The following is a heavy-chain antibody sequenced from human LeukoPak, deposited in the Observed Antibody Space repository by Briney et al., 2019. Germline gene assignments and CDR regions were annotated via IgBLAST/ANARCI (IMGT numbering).Heavy chain of an antibody. CDR1: GYTFTSYG. V-gene: IGHV1-18*01. Sequence: GASVTVSFMASGYTFTSYGSSWVRQAPGQGREGVGCISAYNGNTNYAQKLKGRVTMTTDTSTSTAYMELRSLRSDDTAVYYCAREPARGVRVLGYWGQGTLVTVSS. D-gene: IGHD3-10*01. CDR3: AREPARGVRVLGY. CDR2: ISAYNGNT. J-gene: IGHJ4*02.